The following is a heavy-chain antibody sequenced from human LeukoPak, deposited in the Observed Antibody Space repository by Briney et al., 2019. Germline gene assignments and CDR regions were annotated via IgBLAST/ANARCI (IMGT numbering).Heavy chain of an antibody. D-gene: IGHD1-20*01. CDR1: GFRLNNYD. J-gene: IGHJ4*02. CDR3: AGAESNWNRWTLSDW. V-gene: IGHV3-48*01. Sequence: GGSLTLSCAASGFRLNNYDMNWIRQAPGKGLEWVSYITIDSTTKDYADSGKGRFTISRDNAKKLAYLQMDSLRAEDTALYCSAGAESNWNRWTLSDWCGEGTLVTVSS. CDR2: ITIDSTTK.